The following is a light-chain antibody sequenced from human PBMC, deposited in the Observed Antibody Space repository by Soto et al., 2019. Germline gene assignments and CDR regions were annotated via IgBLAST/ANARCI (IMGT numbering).Light chain of an antibody. J-gene: IGKJ3*01. Sequence: DIQMTQSPSSLSASVGDRVTITCRASQSISSYLNWYQQKPGKAPKLLIYAASSLQSRVPSRFSGSGSGTDFTLTISSLEPEDFATYYCQQSYSTPFTLGPGNKVDIK. V-gene: IGKV1-39*01. CDR3: QQSYSTPFT. CDR1: QSISSY. CDR2: AAS.